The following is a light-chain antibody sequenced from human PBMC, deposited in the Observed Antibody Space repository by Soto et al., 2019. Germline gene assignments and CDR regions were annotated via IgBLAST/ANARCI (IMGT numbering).Light chain of an antibody. CDR1: QSVSSN. CDR3: QQYNNWPRT. J-gene: IGKJ1*01. Sequence: EIVMTQSPATLSVSPGERTTLSCRASQSVSSNLACYQQKPGQAPRLLSYGASTRATGIPARFSGSGSGTEFTLTISSLQSEDFAVYYCQQYNNWPRTFGQGTKV. V-gene: IGKV3-15*01. CDR2: GAS.